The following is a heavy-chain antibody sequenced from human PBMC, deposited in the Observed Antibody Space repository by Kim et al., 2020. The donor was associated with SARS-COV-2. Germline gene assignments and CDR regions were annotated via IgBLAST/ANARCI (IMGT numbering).Heavy chain of an antibody. CDR2: IDNHGSGT. CDR3: LTFGGVVDY. V-gene: IGHV3-74*01. Sequence: GGSLRLSCAASEFTLSSHWIHRVRQAPGKGLVWVSRIDNHGSGTSYADSVMGRFTISRDNAKNTVFLQMNSLRAEDTALYYCLTFGGVVDYWGQGTLVTVSS. CDR1: EFTLSSHW. J-gene: IGHJ4*02. D-gene: IGHD3-16*01.